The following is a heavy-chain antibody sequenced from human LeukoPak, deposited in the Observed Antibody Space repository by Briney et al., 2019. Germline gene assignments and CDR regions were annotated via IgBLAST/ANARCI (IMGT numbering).Heavy chain of an antibody. CDR2: ISSSSSYI. CDR3: ARAALQLERRANPYYFDY. Sequence: GGSLRLSCAASGFIFSSYSMNWVRQAPGKGLEWVSSISSSSSYIYYADSVKGRFTISRDNAKNSLYLQMNSLRAEDTAVYYCARAALQLERRANPYYFDYWGQGTLVTVSS. J-gene: IGHJ4*02. CDR1: GFIFSSYS. D-gene: IGHD1-1*01. V-gene: IGHV3-21*01.